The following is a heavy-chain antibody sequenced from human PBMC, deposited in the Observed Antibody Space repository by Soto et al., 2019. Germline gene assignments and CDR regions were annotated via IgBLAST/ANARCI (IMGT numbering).Heavy chain of an antibody. CDR1: GGSISDYY. Sequence: QVQLQESGPGLVKPSETLSLTCTVSGGSISDYYWSWFRQAPGKGLDWIGYVYYSGTTNYKPSLHIRVTMSVDKSKNQFSLKLSAVTAADTAVYYGARQAIDWGQGTLVTVSS. CDR3: ARQAID. CDR2: VYYSGTT. J-gene: IGHJ4*02. V-gene: IGHV4-59*08.